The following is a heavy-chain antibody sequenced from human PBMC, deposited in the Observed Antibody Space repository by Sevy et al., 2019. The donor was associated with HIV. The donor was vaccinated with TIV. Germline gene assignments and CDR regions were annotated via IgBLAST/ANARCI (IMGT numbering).Heavy chain of an antibody. Sequence: GGSLILSCAASGFIFSDAWLSWVRQGPGKGLEWVGRVRSKGDGGTEEYATPVKGRFIIERDDSKNMLYLQMNNLKIGDTGVYYCTTEGADWGQGTRVTVSS. CDR1: GFIFSDAW. CDR3: TTEGAD. J-gene: IGHJ4*02. V-gene: IGHV3-15*01. CDR2: VRSKGDGGTE.